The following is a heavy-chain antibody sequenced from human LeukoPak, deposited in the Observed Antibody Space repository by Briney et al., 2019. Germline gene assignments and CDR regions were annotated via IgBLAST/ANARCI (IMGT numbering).Heavy chain of an antibody. V-gene: IGHV4-39*07. CDR1: GGSISSGSYY. CDR3: AREYAWELGFDY. CDR2: IYYSGST. D-gene: IGHD1-26*01. Sequence: PSETLSLTCTVSGGSISSGSYYWGWIRQPPGKGLEWIGSIYYSGSTYYNPSLKSRVTISVDTSKNQFSLKLSSVTAADTAVYYCAREYAWELGFDYWGQGTLVTVSS. J-gene: IGHJ4*02.